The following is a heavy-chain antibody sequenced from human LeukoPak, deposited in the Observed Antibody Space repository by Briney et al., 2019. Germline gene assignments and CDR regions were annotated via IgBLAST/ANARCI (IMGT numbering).Heavy chain of an antibody. CDR1: GFSFSSCG. CDR3: ERLGILTGYYRSRKSYFDY. J-gene: IGHJ4*02. Sequence: HPGGSLRLSCAGSGFSFSSCGMHWVRQAPGKGLEWMAFIRSDGSNKYYADSVKGRFTISRDNSKNTLYLQVNSLRADYCAKDTGERLGILTGYYRSRKSYFDYWGQGTLVTVSS. D-gene: IGHD3-9*01. CDR2: IRSDGSNK. V-gene: IGHV3-30*02.